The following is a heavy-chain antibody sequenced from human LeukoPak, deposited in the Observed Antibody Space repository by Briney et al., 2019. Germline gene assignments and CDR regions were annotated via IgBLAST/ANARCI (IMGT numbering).Heavy chain of an antibody. D-gene: IGHD3-22*01. V-gene: IGHV3-66*02. CDR3: ARALIDSSGYYLGFDY. Sequence: GGSLRLSCAASGFTVSSNYMSWVRQAPGKGLEWVSVIYSGGSTYYADSVKGRLTISRDNSKNTLYLQMNSLRAEDTAVYYCARALIDSSGYYLGFDYWGQGTLVTVSS. CDR1: GFTVSSNY. J-gene: IGHJ4*02. CDR2: IYSGGST.